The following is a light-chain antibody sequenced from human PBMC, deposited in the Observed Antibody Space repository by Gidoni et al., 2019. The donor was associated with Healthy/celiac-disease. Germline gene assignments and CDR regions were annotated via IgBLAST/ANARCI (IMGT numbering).Light chain of an antibody. CDR3: SSYAGSNIL. V-gene: IGLV2-8*01. Sequence: QSALTQPPSASGSPGHSVTISCTGTSSDVGGYNYVSWYQQHPGKAPKLMIYEVSKRPSGVPDRFSGSKSGNTASLTVSGLQAEDEADYYCSSYAGSNILFGGGTKLTVL. J-gene: IGLJ2*01. CDR2: EVS. CDR1: SSDVGGYNY.